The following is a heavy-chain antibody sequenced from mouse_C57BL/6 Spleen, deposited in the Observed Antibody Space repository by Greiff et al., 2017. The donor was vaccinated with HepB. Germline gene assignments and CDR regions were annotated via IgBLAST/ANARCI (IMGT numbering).Heavy chain of an antibody. CDR3: ARKEAGTCYYAMDY. CDR1: GFTFSSYT. V-gene: IGHV5-9*01. CDR2: ISGGGGNT. J-gene: IGHJ4*01. Sequence: DVKLVESGGGLVKPGGSLKLSCAASGFTFSSYTMSWVRQTPEKRLEWVATISGGGGNTYYPDSVKGRFTISRDNAKNTLYLQMSSLRSEDTALYYWARKEAGTCYYAMDYWGQGTSVTVSS. D-gene: IGHD4-1*01.